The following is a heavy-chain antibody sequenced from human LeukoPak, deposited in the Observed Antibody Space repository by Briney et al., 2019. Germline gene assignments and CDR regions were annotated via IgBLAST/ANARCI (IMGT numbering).Heavy chain of an antibody. V-gene: IGHV4-39*07. D-gene: IGHD3-22*01. CDR3: ARDWYDSSGYYYLDY. Sequence: SETLSLTCNVSGGSISSSSYYWGWIRQPPGRGLEWIGSVYYSGSTHYNPSLKSRVTISLDTSNNQFSLELTSVTAADTAIYYCARDWYDSSGYYYLDYWGQGTLVTVSS. CDR1: GGSISSSSYY. CDR2: VYYSGST. J-gene: IGHJ4*02.